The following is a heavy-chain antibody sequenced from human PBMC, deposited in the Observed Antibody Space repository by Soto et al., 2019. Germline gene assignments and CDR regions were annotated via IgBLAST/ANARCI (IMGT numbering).Heavy chain of an antibody. CDR3: ARDWCSSTSCYGLYYYYYYMDV. J-gene: IGHJ6*03. V-gene: IGHV1-69*04. CDR2: IIPILGIA. Sequence: SVKVSCKASGGTFSSYTISWVRQAPGQGLEWMGRIIPILGIANYAQKFQGRVTITADKSTSTAYMELSSLRSEDTAVYYCARDWCSSTSCYGLYYYYYYMDVCGKGTTVTVSS. CDR1: GGTFSSYT. D-gene: IGHD2-2*01.